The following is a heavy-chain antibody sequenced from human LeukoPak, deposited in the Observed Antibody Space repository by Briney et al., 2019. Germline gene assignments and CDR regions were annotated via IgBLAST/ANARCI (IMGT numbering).Heavy chain of an antibody. CDR1: GYTLTDLS. CDR3: ATGPRGYSGYDLGFDY. V-gene: IGHV1-24*01. CDR2: FDPEDGET. Sequence: ASVKVSCKVSGYTLTDLSMHWVRQAPGKGLEWMGGFDPEDGETIYAQKFQGRVTMTEDTSTDTAYMELSSLRSEDTAVYYCATGPRGYSGYDLGFDYWGQGTLVTVSS. J-gene: IGHJ4*02. D-gene: IGHD5-12*01.